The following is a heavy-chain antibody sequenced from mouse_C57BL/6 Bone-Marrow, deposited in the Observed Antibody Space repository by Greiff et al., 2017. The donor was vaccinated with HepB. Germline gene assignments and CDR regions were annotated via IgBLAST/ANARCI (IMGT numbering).Heavy chain of an antibody. J-gene: IGHJ2*01. Sequence: EVKLQESGAELVRPGASVKLSCTASGFNIKDDYMHWVKQRPEQGLEWIGWIDPENGDTEYASKFQGKATITADTSSNTAYLQLSSLTSEDTAVYYCTPYLYYFDYWGQGTTLTVSS. CDR2: IDPENGDT. CDR3: TPYLYYFDY. CDR1: GFNIKDDY. D-gene: IGHD5-5*01. V-gene: IGHV14-4*01.